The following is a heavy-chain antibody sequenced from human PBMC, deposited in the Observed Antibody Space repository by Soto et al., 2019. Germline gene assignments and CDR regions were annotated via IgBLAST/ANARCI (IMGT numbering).Heavy chain of an antibody. CDR1: GFTFSSYW. CDR3: ARDGSYCSGGSCYSGPYDY. Sequence: EVQLVESGGGLVQPGGSLRLSCAASGFTFSSYWMHWVRQAPGKGLVWVSRINSDGSSTSYADSVKGRFTISRDNAKNTLYLQMNSLRAEDTAVYYCARDGSYCSGGSCYSGPYDYCGQGTLVTVSS. J-gene: IGHJ4*02. D-gene: IGHD2-15*01. V-gene: IGHV3-74*01. CDR2: INSDGSST.